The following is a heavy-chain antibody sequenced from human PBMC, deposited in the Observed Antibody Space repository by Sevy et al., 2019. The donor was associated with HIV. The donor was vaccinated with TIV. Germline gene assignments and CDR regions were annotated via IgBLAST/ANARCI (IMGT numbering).Heavy chain of an antibody. V-gene: IGHV1-24*01. D-gene: IGHD3-22*01. CDR2: FDPDDGET. CDR1: GYTLTELS. Sequence: ASVKVSCKVSGYTLTELSMHWVRQAPGKGLEWMGGFDPDDGETIYAQKFQGRVTMTEDTSTDTAYMELSSLRSEDTAVYYCATLYYYDSSGYRPLGDKYDAFDIWGQGTMVTVSS. CDR3: ATLYYYDSSGYRPLGDKYDAFDI. J-gene: IGHJ3*02.